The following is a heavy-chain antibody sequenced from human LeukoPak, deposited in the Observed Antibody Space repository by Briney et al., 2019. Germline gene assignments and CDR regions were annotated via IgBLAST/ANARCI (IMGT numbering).Heavy chain of an antibody. Sequence: SETLSLTCTISGGSVSDYYWSWIRQSPGKGLEWIGYIYHTGSTSYSPSLKSRVTISVDTSKNQFSLKLSSVTAADTAVYYCARETTVGAFDIWGQGTMVTVSS. D-gene: IGHD4-17*01. J-gene: IGHJ3*02. CDR1: GGSVSDYY. V-gene: IGHV4-59*02. CDR2: IYHTGST. CDR3: ARETTVGAFDI.